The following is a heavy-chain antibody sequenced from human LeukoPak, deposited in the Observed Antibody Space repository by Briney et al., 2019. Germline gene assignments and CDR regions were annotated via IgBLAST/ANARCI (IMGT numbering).Heavy chain of an antibody. CDR3: ARDDGDYSPPGGY. D-gene: IGHD4-11*01. J-gene: IGHJ4*02. CDR1: GGSISSSSYY. Sequence: SETLSLTCTVSGGSISSSSYYWGWIRRPPGKGLEWIGSIYYSGSTYYNPSLKSRVTISVDTSKNQFSLKLSSVTAADTAVYYCARDDGDYSPPGGYWGQGTLVTVSS. CDR2: IYYSGST. V-gene: IGHV4-39*07.